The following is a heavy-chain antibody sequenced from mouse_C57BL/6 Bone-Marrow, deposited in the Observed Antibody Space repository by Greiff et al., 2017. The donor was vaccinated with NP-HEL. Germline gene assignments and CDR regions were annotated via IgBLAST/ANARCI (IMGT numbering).Heavy chain of an antibody. CDR1: GYTFTSYW. CDR2: IHPNSGST. J-gene: IGHJ4*01. CDR3: ARGLLWLRRRDYYAMDY. Sequence: QVQLQQPGAELVKPGASVKLSCKASGYTFTSYWMHWVKQRPGQGLEWIGMIHPNSGSTNYNEKFKSKATLTVDKSSSTAYMQLSILTSEVSAVYYCARGLLWLRRRDYYAMDYWGQGTSVTVSS. D-gene: IGHD2-2*01. V-gene: IGHV1-64*01.